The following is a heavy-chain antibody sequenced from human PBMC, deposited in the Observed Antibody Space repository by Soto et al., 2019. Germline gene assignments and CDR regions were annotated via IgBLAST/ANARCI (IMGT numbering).Heavy chain of an antibody. CDR1: GGSISSYY. J-gene: IGHJ4*02. CDR3: ALGGLFGELLDFDY. Sequence: SSETLSLTCTVSGGSISSYYWSWIRQPPGKGLEWIGYIYYSGSTNYNPSLKSRVTISVDTSKNQFSLKLSSVTAADTAVYYCALGGLFGELLDFDYWGQGTLVTVSS. D-gene: IGHD3-10*02. CDR2: IYYSGST. V-gene: IGHV4-59*08.